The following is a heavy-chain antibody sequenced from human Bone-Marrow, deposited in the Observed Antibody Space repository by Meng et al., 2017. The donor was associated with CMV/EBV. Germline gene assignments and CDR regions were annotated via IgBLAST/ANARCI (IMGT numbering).Heavy chain of an antibody. Sequence: GEYLKISCAASGFTFSSYSMNWVRQAPGKGLEWVSSISSSSSYIYYADSVKGRFTISRDNAKNSLYLQMNSLRAEDTAVYYCARTVVPAASHYYYYGMDVWGQGTTVTVSS. CDR3: ARTVVPAASHYYYYGMDV. CDR1: GFTFSSYS. V-gene: IGHV3-21*01. J-gene: IGHJ6*02. CDR2: ISSSSSYI. D-gene: IGHD2-2*01.